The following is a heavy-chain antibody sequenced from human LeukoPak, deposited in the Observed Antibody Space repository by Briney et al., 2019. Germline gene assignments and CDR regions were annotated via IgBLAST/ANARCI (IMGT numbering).Heavy chain of an antibody. CDR1: GFTFSSYS. D-gene: IGHD5-24*01. CDR2: ISSSSSYI. CDR3: ARGMADYFDY. Sequence: GGSLRLSCAASGFTFSSYSMNWVRQAPGKGLEWVSSISSSSSYIYYADSVKGRFTISRDNAKNSLYPQMNSLRAEDTAVYYCARGMADYFDYWGQGTLVTVSS. V-gene: IGHV3-21*01. J-gene: IGHJ4*02.